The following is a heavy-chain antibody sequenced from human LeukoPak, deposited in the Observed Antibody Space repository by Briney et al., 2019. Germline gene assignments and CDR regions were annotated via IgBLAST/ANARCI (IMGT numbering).Heavy chain of an antibody. CDR3: ASRRWYFDY. CDR2: ISGSGTTI. CDR1: GFTFSSYE. J-gene: IGHJ4*02. D-gene: IGHD4-23*01. V-gene: IGHV3-48*03. Sequence: GGSLRLSCAASGFTFSSYEMNWVRQAPGKGLEWVSYISGSGTTIYYTDSVKGRFIISRDNAKNSLYLQMNSLRAEDTAVYYCASRRWYFDYWGQGTLVTVSS.